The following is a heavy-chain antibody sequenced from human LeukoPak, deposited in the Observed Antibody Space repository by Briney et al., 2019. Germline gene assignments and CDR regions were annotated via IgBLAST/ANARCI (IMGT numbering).Heavy chain of an antibody. CDR2: ISSSTGNT. V-gene: IGHV1-18*01. Sequence: GASVKVSCKASGYTFNTYGISWVRQAPGQGLEWMGWISSSTGNTKYTQKLQGRVTMTTDTSTSTAYLGLRNLRSDDTAVYYCARLPLGYCSGTSCLDWGQGTLVTVSS. J-gene: IGHJ4*02. CDR3: ARLPLGYCSGTSCLD. D-gene: IGHD2-2*01. CDR1: GYTFNTYG.